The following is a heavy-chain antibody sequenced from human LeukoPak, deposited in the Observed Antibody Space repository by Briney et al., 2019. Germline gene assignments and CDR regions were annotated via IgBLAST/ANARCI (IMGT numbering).Heavy chain of an antibody. Sequence: SETLFLNCTVSGVSFDSSYCWSWVRPTPGKGLEWVGTIYSRGVTYYNPSLTSRVTIPADTSKNMFPLRLTSVPAADTAVYYCARGADDYKLGNFWGHGILVTVFS. V-gene: IGHV4-39*01. CDR2: IYSRGVT. CDR3: ARGADDYKLGNF. J-gene: IGHJ4*01. D-gene: IGHD5-24*01. CDR1: GVSFDSSYC.